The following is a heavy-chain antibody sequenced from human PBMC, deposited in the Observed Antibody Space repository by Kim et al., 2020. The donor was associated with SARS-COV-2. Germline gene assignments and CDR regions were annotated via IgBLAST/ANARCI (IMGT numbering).Heavy chain of an antibody. D-gene: IGHD6-19*01. CDR2: ISYDGSNK. CDR1: GFTFSRYA. CDR3: ARDIASYSSGWIYYYYGMNV. V-gene: IGHV3-30*04. Sequence: GGSLRLSCAASGFTFSRYAMHWVRQAPGKGLEWVAVISYDGSNKHYVDSVKGRFTIYRDNSKNRLYLQMNSLRAEDTAVYYCARDIASYSSGWIYYYYGMNVWCQGTTLTVAS. J-gene: IGHJ6*02.